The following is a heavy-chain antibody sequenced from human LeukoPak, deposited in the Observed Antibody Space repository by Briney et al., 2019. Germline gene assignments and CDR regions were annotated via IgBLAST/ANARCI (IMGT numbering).Heavy chain of an antibody. CDR1: GNYW. V-gene: IGHV3-74*01. CDR2: IKYDGSAT. CDR3: VSGSLQSGYNFDY. D-gene: IGHD3-3*01. Sequence: GGSLRLSCAASGNYWMHWIRRVPGKGLVWVTHIKYDGSATNYADSVKGRFTISRDNAKNTLYLQMNSLRAEDTAVYYCVSGSLQSGYNFDYWGQGALVTVSS. J-gene: IGHJ4*02.